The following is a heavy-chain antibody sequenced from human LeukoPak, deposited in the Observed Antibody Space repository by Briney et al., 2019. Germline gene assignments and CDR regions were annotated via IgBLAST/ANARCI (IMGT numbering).Heavy chain of an antibody. CDR3: ARGPGYCSSTSCLNYYYYMDV. V-gene: IGHV3-23*01. CDR1: GFTFSSYA. Sequence: GGSLRLSCAASGFTFSSYAMSWVRQASGKGLEWVSAISGSGGSTYYADSVKGRFTISRDNAKNSLYLQMNSLRAEDTAVYYCARGPGYCSSTSCLNYYYYMDVWGKGTTVTVSS. CDR2: ISGSGGST. J-gene: IGHJ6*03. D-gene: IGHD2-2*01.